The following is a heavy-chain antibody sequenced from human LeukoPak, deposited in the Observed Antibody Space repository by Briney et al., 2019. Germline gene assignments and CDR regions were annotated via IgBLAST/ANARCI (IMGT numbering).Heavy chain of an antibody. CDR2: ISGSGGST. V-gene: IGHV3-23*01. CDR3: AKGYSSGWVMTYYFDY. J-gene: IGHJ4*02. D-gene: IGHD6-19*01. CDR1: GFTFSSYA. Sequence: PGGSLRLSCAASGFTFSSYAMSWVRQAPGKGLEWVSAISGSGGSTYYADSVKGRFTISRDNSKNTLYLQMNSLRAEDTAVYYCAKGYSSGWVMTYYFDYWGQGTLVTVSS.